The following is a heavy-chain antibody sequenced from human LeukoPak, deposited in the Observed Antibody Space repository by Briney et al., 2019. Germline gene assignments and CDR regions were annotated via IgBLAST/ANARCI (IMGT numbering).Heavy chain of an antibody. CDR1: GFTFSSYG. J-gene: IGHJ4*02. Sequence: PGGSLRLSCAASGFTFSSYGMHWVRQAPGKGLEWVAFIRYDGSNKYYADSVKGRFTISRDNSKNTLYLQMNSLRAEDTAVYYCAKDESIAARLPFDYWGQGTLVTVSS. CDR2: IRYDGSNK. D-gene: IGHD6-6*01. CDR3: AKDESIAARLPFDY. V-gene: IGHV3-30*02.